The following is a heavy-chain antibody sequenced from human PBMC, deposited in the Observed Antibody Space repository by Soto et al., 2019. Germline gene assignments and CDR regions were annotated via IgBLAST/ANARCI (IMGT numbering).Heavy chain of an antibody. CDR1: GGTFSSYA. Sequence: ASVKVSCKASGGTFSSYAISWVRQAPGQGLEWMGGIIPIFGTANYAQKFQGRVTITADESTSTAYMELSSLRSEDTAVYYCASRRPEGYYGMDVWGQGTTVTVS. CDR3: ASRRPEGYYGMDV. V-gene: IGHV1-69*13. CDR2: IIPIFGTA. J-gene: IGHJ6*02.